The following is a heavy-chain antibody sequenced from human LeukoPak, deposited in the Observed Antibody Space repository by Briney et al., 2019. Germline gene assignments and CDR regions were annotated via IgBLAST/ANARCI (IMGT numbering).Heavy chain of an antibody. Sequence: PEGSLRLSCAASGFTFNNHAMSWVRQAPGKGLEWVSGISGSGTSTSYADSVKGRFTISRDNSKNTLYLQMNSLRAEDTAVYYCAKVPYVWGTYLTDYWGQGTLVTVSS. CDR1: GFTFNNHA. D-gene: IGHD3-16*01. CDR2: ISGSGTST. V-gene: IGHV3-23*01. CDR3: AKVPYVWGTYLTDY. J-gene: IGHJ4*02.